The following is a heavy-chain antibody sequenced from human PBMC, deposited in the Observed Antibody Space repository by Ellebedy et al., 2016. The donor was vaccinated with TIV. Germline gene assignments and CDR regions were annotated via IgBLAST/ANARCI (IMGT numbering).Heavy chain of an antibody. CDR2: INGNTGNP. V-gene: IGHV7-4-1*02. Sequence: ASVKVSCKTSGYTFTSYGITWVRQAPGQRLEWMGWINGNTGNPEYAQGFTGRFVFSLDTSVSTAYLQISSLRAEDTAVHYCATIRRLEYHFDFWGQGTLVTVSS. J-gene: IGHJ4*02. D-gene: IGHD3-3*01. CDR1: GYTFTSYG. CDR3: ATIRRLEYHFDF.